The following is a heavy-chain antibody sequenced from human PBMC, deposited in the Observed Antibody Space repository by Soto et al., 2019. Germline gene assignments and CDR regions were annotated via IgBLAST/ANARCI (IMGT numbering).Heavy chain of an antibody. J-gene: IGHJ6*02. CDR3: AKEWRYSYGYRDSYYYGMDV. CDR1: GXTFSSYS. Sequence: GSLRLSCAASGXTFSSYSMSWVRQAPGKGLELVSSISGSGGRTYYADSVKGRFTIYRDNSENTLYLQMNSLRAEDTAVYYCAKEWRYSYGYRDSYYYGMDVWGQGTTGTVSS. D-gene: IGHD5-18*01. V-gene: IGHV3-23*01. CDR2: ISGSGGRT.